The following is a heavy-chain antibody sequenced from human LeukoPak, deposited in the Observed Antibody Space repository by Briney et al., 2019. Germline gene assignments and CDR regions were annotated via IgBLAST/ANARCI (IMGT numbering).Heavy chain of an antibody. CDR3: AGAGSGSYYLLD. CDR2: INPNSGGT. D-gene: IGHD3-10*01. Sequence: ASVKVSCKASGYTFTGYYMHWVRQAPGQGLEWMGWINPNSGGTNYAQKFQGRVTMTRDTSISTAYMELSRLRSDDTAVYYCAGAGSGSYYLLDWSQGTLVTVSS. V-gene: IGHV1-2*02. J-gene: IGHJ4*02. CDR1: GYTFTGYY.